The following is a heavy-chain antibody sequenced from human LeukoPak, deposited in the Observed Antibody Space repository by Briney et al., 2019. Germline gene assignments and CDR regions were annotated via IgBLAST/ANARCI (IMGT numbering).Heavy chain of an antibody. D-gene: IGHD3-22*01. V-gene: IGHV4-31*03. J-gene: IGHJ5*02. CDR3: AREGNPAVGYYYDSSGNWFDP. Sequence: TASETLSLTCTVSGGSISSGGYYWSWIRQHPGKGLEWIGRIYYSGSTYYNPSLKSRVTISVDTSKNQFSLKLSSVTAADTAVYYCAREGNPAVGYYYDSSGNWFDPWGQGTLVTVSS. CDR1: GGSISSGGYY. CDR2: IYYSGST.